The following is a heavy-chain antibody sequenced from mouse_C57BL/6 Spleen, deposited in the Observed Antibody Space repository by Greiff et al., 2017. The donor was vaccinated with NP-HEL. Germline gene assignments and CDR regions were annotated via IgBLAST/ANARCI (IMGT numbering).Heavy chain of an antibody. V-gene: IGHV1-7*01. D-gene: IGHD2-4*01. Sequence: QVQLKESGAELAKPGASVKLSCKASGYTFTSYWMHWVKQRPGQGLEWIGYINPSSGYTKYNQKFKDKATLTADKSSSTAYMQLSILTYEDSAVYYCARSESDYDGGFAYWGQGTLVTVSA. CDR1: GYTFTSYW. CDR2: INPSSGYT. J-gene: IGHJ3*01. CDR3: ARSESDYDGGFAY.